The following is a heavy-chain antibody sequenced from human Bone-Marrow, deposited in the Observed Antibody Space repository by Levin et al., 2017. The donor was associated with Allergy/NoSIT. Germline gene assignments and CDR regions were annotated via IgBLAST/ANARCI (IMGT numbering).Heavy chain of an antibody. Sequence: GESLKISCKASGYTFTGYYMHWVRQAPGQGLEWMGRINPNSGGTNYAQKFQGRVTMTRDTSISTAYMELSRLRSDDTAVYYCARALNRRLIEDIVVVPAAISFDYWGQGTLVTVSS. V-gene: IGHV1-2*06. CDR2: INPNSGGT. D-gene: IGHD2-2*02. CDR1: GYTFTGYY. CDR3: ARALNRRLIEDIVVVPAAISFDY. J-gene: IGHJ4*02.